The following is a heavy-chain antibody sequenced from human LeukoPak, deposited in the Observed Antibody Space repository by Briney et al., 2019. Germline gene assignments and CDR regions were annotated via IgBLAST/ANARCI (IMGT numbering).Heavy chain of an antibody. CDR2: ISYDESYK. D-gene: IGHD1-26*01. J-gene: IGHJ4*02. Sequence: PGRSLRLSCAASEFTFNSYDMHWVRQAPGKGLEWVAVISYDESYKYYADSVKGRFTISRDNSKNTLYLQMHSLRPEDTALYYCAKGPVSGSRSPLDYWGQGTLVTVSS. CDR3: AKGPVSGSRSPLDY. CDR1: EFTFNSYD. V-gene: IGHV3-30*18.